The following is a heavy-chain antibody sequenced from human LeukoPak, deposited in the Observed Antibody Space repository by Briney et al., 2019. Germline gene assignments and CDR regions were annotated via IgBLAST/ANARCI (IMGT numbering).Heavy chain of an antibody. CDR2: IYHTGTT. CDR1: GDSISSGSYY. V-gene: IGHV4-39*01. J-gene: IGHJ4*02. CDR3: ARRRFSSSWRDY. D-gene: IGHD6-13*01. Sequence: SETLSLTCTVSGDSISSGSYYWGWIRQPPGKGLEWIGNIYHTGTTSYNPSLKSRVPMSVDTSKKQFSLKLNSVTTADTAVYYCARRRFSSSWRDYWGQGTLVTVSS.